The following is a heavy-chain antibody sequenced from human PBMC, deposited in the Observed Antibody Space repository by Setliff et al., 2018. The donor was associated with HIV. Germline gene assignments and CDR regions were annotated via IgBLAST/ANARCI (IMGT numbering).Heavy chain of an antibody. CDR3: AREGHGVRRTKQKSYYYYYGMDV. Sequence: ASVKVSCKASGYTFTSYAMNWVRQAPGQGLEWMGWINTNTGNPTYARGFTGRFVFSLDTSVSTAYLQISSLKAEDTAVYYCAREGHGVRRTKQKSYYYYYGMDVWGQGTTVTVSS. CDR2: INTNTGNP. J-gene: IGHJ6*02. D-gene: IGHD1-1*01. V-gene: IGHV7-4-1*02. CDR1: GYTFTSYA.